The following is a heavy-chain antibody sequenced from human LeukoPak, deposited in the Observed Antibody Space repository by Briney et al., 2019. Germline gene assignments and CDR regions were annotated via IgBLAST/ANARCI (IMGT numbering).Heavy chain of an antibody. CDR2: IKSNTDGGTT. CDR1: GLTFTKAW. CDR3: AKLGHYYDSSGPKDAFDI. J-gene: IGHJ3*02. Sequence: GGSLRLSFAASGLTFTKAWMTWVRQAPGEGLEWVGRIKSNTDGGTTDYAAPVKGRFTISRDDSKNTLYLQMNSLRAEDTALYYCAKLGHYYDSSGPKDAFDIWGQGTMVTVSS. D-gene: IGHD3-22*01. V-gene: IGHV3-15*05.